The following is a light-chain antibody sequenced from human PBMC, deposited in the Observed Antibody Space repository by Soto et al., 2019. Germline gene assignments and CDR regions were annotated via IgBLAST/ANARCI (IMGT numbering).Light chain of an antibody. CDR2: AAS. CDR1: QSISTY. Sequence: DIPMTQSPSSLSASVGDRVTITCRASQSISTYLNWYQQKPGNAPKVLIFAASSLLSGVPSRFSGSGSGTDFTLTITSLQPEDFATYYCQQGHSFPRTFGQGTKVE. CDR3: QQGHSFPRT. J-gene: IGKJ1*01. V-gene: IGKV1-39*01.